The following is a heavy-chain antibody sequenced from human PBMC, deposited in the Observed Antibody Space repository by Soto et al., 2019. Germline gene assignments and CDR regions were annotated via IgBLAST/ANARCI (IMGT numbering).Heavy chain of an antibody. Sequence: PGGSLRLSCAASGFTFSSYEMNWVRQAPGKGLEWVSYISSSGSTIYYADSVKGRFTISRDNAKNSLYLQMNSLRAEDTAVYYCARGGGEDCSSTSCYLVGDYYYYYGMDVWGQGTTVTVSS. V-gene: IGHV3-48*03. J-gene: IGHJ6*02. CDR1: GFTFSSYE. CDR2: ISSSGSTI. CDR3: ARGGGEDCSSTSCYLVGDYYYYYGMDV. D-gene: IGHD2-2*01.